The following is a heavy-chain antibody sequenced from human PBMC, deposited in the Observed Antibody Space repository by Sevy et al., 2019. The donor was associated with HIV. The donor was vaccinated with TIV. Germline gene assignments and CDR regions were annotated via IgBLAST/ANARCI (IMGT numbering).Heavy chain of an antibody. CDR1: GGSINNYF. V-gene: IGHV4-59*01. CDR2: IYYSGST. Sequence: QSQTLSLTCTVSGGSINNYFWSWIRQPPGKGLEWIGYIYYSGSTNYNPSLKSRVTISVDTSKNQLSLKLSSVTAADTAVYYCARESIGAVGDFDYWGQGTLVTVSS. D-gene: IGHD6-13*01. J-gene: IGHJ4*02. CDR3: ARESIGAVGDFDY.